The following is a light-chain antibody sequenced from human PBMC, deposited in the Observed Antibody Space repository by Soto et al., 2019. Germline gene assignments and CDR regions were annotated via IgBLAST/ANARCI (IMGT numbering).Light chain of an antibody. J-gene: IGKJ1*01. Sequence: EIVLTQSPGTLSLSPGERATLSCRASQSVSNNYLAWYQQKPGQAPRLLIYGASNRATGIPDRFSGSGSGTDFTLTISRLELEDLAVYYCQQYGSSGTFGQGTKVESK. V-gene: IGKV3-20*01. CDR2: GAS. CDR3: QQYGSSGT. CDR1: QSVSNNY.